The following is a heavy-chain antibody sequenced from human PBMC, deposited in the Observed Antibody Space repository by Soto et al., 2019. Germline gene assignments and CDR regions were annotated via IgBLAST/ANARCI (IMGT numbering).Heavy chain of an antibody. J-gene: IGHJ4*02. CDR1: GYTFTSYA. Sequence: ASVKVSCKASGYTFTSYAMHWVRQAPGQRLEWMGWINAGNGNTKYSQKFQGRVTITRDTSASTAYMELSSLRSDDTAVYYCATARTPPAYCGGDCSSPFDYWGQGTLVTVSS. CDR3: ATARTPPAYCGGDCSSPFDY. CDR2: INAGNGNT. D-gene: IGHD2-21*01. V-gene: IGHV1-3*01.